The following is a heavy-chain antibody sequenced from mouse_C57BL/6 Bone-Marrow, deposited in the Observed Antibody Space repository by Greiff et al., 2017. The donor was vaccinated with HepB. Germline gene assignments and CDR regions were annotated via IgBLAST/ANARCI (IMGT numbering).Heavy chain of an antibody. V-gene: IGHV10-1*01. Sequence: EVHLVESGGGLVQPQGSLKLSCAASGFSFNTYAMNWVRQAPGKGLEWVARIRSKSNNYATYYADSVKDRFTISRDDSESMLYLQMNNLKTEDTAMYYCVRHGYYDYENWFAYWGQGTLVTVSA. CDR2: IRSKSNNYAT. J-gene: IGHJ3*01. D-gene: IGHD2-4*01. CDR3: VRHGYYDYENWFAY. CDR1: GFSFNTYA.